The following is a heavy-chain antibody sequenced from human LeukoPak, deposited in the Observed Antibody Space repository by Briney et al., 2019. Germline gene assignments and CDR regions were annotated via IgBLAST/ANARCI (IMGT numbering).Heavy chain of an antibody. CDR1: GVLFSSYT. J-gene: IGHJ1*01. D-gene: IGHD3-10*01. CDR2: ISGSGGTI. CDR3: AKGVLQH. Sequence: GGSLRLSCADSGVLFSSYTMNWVRQAPGKGLEWVSGISGSGGTIYYADSVKGRFTIPRDNSKNTSYLEMNTLRAEDTAVYYCAKGVLQHWGQGTLVTVSS. V-gene: IGHV3-23*01.